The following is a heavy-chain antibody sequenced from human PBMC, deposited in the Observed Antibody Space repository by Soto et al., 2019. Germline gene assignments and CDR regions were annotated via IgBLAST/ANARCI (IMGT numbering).Heavy chain of an antibody. V-gene: IGHV1-69*06. CDR3: ARGVYGSGNYYTGPSAFDI. D-gene: IGHD3-10*01. CDR1: GGTLSDHG. CDR2: TIPVFNTA. Sequence: QVQLEQSGAEVKKPGSSVKISCKASGGTLSDHGVSWLRQAPGQGLEWVGGTIPVFNTAKYAPKFQGGVTISADKSTTIAYMELGSLGSDDTAFYYCARGVYGSGNYYTGPSAFDIWGQGTLVIVSS. J-gene: IGHJ3*02.